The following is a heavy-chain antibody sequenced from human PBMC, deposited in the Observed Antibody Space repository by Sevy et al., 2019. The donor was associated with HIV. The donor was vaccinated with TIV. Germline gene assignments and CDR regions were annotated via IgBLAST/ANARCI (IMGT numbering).Heavy chain of an antibody. V-gene: IGHV3-21*01. CDR3: ARPYGSGSWEAFDI. J-gene: IGHJ3*02. CDR2: ISSLSNYI. D-gene: IGHD3-10*01. Sequence: GGSLRLSCAASGFIFNSYGMNWVRQAPGKGLEWVSSISSLSNYIYYADSLKGRFTISRDNAKNSLYLQMNSLRAEDTAVYYCARPYGSGSWEAFDIWGQGTMVTVSS. CDR1: GFIFNSYG.